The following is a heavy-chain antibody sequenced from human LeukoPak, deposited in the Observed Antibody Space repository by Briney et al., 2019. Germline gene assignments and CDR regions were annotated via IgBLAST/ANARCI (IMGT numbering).Heavy chain of an antibody. CDR3: ARDQGSNYYDSSGYYDY. V-gene: IGHV1-2*02. Sequence: ASVKVSCKASGYTFTGYYMHWVRQAPGQGLEWMGWINPNSGGTNYAQKFQGRVTMTRDTPISTAYMELSRLRSDDTAVYYCARDQGSNYYDSSGYYDYWGQGTLVTVSS. CDR1: GYTFTGYY. CDR2: INPNSGGT. D-gene: IGHD3-22*01. J-gene: IGHJ4*02.